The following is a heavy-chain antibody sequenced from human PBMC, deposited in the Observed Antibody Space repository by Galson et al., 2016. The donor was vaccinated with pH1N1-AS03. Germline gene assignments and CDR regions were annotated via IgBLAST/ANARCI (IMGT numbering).Heavy chain of an antibody. Sequence: SLRLSCAVSGFTFSRYEMNWVRQAPGKGLEWISYISSSGTTVYYADSVKGRFTISRDNAKNSLYLEMNSLRAEDTALYYCAKSPGYCSAGSCSDQGYFDYWGQGTLVTVSS. D-gene: IGHD2-15*01. V-gene: IGHV3-48*03. CDR1: GFTFSRYE. CDR3: AKSPGYCSAGSCSDQGYFDY. CDR2: ISSSGTTV. J-gene: IGHJ4*02.